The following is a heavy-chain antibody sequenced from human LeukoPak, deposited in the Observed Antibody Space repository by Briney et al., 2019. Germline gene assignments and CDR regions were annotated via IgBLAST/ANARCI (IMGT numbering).Heavy chain of an antibody. Sequence: GESLKTSCKGSGYSFTSYCIGWVRQMPGKGLGVRGIIYPGDSDTRYSPSFQGPVTISADKSISTAYLQWSSLKASDTAMYYCARRYCSSTSCTFDYWGQGTLVTVSS. CDR1: GYSFTSYC. CDR3: ARRYCSSTSCTFDY. J-gene: IGHJ4*02. CDR2: IYPGDSDT. V-gene: IGHV5-51*01. D-gene: IGHD2-2*01.